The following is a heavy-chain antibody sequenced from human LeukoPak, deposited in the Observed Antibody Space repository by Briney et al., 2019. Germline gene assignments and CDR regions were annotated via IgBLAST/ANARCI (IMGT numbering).Heavy chain of an antibody. Sequence: SETTSLTCTVVSGGSISSSSYYWGWIRQPPGKGLEWIGSFYYSGSTYYNPSLKSRVTISADTSKNQFSLKLSSVTAADTAVYYCARLWRAAIDYGGQGTLVTVSS. V-gene: IGHV4-39*01. D-gene: IGHD1-1*01. CDR1: GGSISSSSYY. CDR2: FYYSGST. CDR3: ARLWRAAIDY. J-gene: IGHJ4*02.